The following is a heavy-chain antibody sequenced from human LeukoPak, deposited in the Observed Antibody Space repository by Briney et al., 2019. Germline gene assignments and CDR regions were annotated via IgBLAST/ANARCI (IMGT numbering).Heavy chain of an antibody. Sequence: SETLSLTCTVSGGSISSYYWSWIRQPPGKGLEYIGYIYYSGTTNYNPSLKSRVTISVDTSKNQFSLKLVSVTAADTAVYYCARLAKIENRSLAYYFDYWGQGTLVTVSS. J-gene: IGHJ4*02. V-gene: IGHV4-59*01. CDR1: GGSISSYY. D-gene: IGHD1-26*01. CDR3: ARLAKIENRSLAYYFDY. CDR2: IYYSGTT.